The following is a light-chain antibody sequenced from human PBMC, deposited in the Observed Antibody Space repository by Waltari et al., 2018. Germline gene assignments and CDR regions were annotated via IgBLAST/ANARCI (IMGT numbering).Light chain of an antibody. V-gene: IGKV3-20*01. CDR1: QSVSSSY. CDR2: GAS. CDR3: QQYGSSLYT. J-gene: IGKJ2*01. Sequence: EIVLTQSPGTLSLSPGERATLSCRASQSVSSSYLAWYQQTPGQAPRLLIYGASSRATGIPDRFSGSGSGTDFTLTISRLDPEDFAVYYCQQYGSSLYTFGQGTKLEIK.